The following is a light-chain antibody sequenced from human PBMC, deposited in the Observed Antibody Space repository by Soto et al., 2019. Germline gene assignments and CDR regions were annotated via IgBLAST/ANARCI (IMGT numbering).Light chain of an antibody. V-gene: IGLV2-14*01. Sequence: QSALTQPASVSGSPGQSITISCTGTSSGVGGYNYVSWYQQHPGKSPKLMIYDVSNRPSGVSNRLSGSKSGNTASLTISGLQAEDEADYYCSSNTSSSAYVFGTGTKLTVL. J-gene: IGLJ1*01. CDR2: DVS. CDR3: SSNTSSSAYV. CDR1: SSGVGGYNY.